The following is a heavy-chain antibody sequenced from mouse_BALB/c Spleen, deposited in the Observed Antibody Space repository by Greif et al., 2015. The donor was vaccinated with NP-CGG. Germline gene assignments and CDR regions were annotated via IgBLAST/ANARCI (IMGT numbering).Heavy chain of an antibody. Sequence: QVQLQQSGAELAKPGASVKMSCKASGYTFTSYWMHWVKQRPGQGLEWIGYINPSTGYTEYNQKFKDKATLTADKSSSTAYMQPSSLTSEDSAVYYCARRGDYDGFDYWGQGTTLTVSS. CDR1: GYTFTSYW. CDR2: INPSTGYT. J-gene: IGHJ2*01. D-gene: IGHD2-4*01. CDR3: ARRGDYDGFDY. V-gene: IGHV1-7*01.